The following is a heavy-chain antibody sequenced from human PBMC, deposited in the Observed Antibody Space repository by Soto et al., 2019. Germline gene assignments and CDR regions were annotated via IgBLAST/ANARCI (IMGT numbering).Heavy chain of an antibody. Sequence: PSETLSLTCTVSGGSISSSSYYWGWIRQPPGKGLEWIGYIYYSGSTYYNPSLKSRVTISVDTSKNQFSLKLSSVTAADTAVYYCARAPYSSFPRYYYYGMDVWGQGTTVTVSS. CDR2: IYYSGST. V-gene: IGHV4-30-4*08. CDR3: ARAPYSSFPRYYYYGMDV. D-gene: IGHD4-4*01. J-gene: IGHJ6*02. CDR1: GGSISSSSYY.